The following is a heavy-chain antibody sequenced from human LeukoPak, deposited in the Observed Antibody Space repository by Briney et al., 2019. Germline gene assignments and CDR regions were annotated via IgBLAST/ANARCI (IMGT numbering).Heavy chain of an antibody. Sequence: GRSLRLSCAAAGFTFSSYGMHWVRQAPGKGLGWVAVISYVGSNKYYADSVNGRITISRDNSKTTLYLQMNSLRAEDTAVYYCAKCEVGTSGSYYNDYYYYGMDVWGQGTTVTVSS. CDR2: ISYVGSNK. D-gene: IGHD3-10*01. V-gene: IGHV3-30*18. J-gene: IGHJ6*02. CDR3: AKCEVGTSGSYYNDYYYYGMDV. CDR1: GFTFSSYG.